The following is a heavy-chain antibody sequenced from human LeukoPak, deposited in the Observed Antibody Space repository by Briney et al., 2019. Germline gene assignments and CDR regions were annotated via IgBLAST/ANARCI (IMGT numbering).Heavy chain of an antibody. CDR3: ARGGSYCSSTRCYDTLGYFDL. V-gene: IGHV3-7*01. D-gene: IGHD2-2*01. CDR2: IKQDGSEK. J-gene: IGHJ2*01. CDR1: GFTFGSYW. Sequence: GGSLRLSCAASGFTFGSYWMSWVRQAPGKGLEWVANIKQDGSEKYYVDSVKGRFTISRDNAKNSLYLQMNSLRAEDTAVYYCARGGSYCSSTRCYDTLGYFDLWGRGTLVTVSS.